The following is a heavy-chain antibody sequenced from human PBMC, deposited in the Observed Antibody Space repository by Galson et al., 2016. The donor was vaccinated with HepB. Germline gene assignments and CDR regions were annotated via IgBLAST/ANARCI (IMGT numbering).Heavy chain of an antibody. Sequence: SVKVSCKASGYTFTDYYMHWVRQAPGQGLEWMGWINPNGGGTKYAQKFQGWVTMTRDTSLNTAYMELNRLRSDDTAVYYCARVDYKYYYLGMDVWGQGTTVTVSS. D-gene: IGHD4-11*01. J-gene: IGHJ6*02. V-gene: IGHV1-2*04. CDR2: INPNGGGT. CDR3: ARVDYKYYYLGMDV. CDR1: GYTFTDYY.